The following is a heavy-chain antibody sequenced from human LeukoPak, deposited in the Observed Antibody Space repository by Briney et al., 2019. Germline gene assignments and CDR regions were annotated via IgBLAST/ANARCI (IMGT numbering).Heavy chain of an antibody. D-gene: IGHD3-22*01. CDR1: GFTFSSYA. CDR2: ISGRGGST. J-gene: IGHJ1*01. V-gene: IGHV3-23*01. CDR3: AKERSYYDSSGYFQSYFQH. Sequence: GGSLRLSCAASGFTFSSYAMSWVRQAPGKGLEWVSAISGRGGSTYYADSVKGRFTISRDNSKNTLHLQMNSLRAEDTAVYYCAKERSYYDSSGYFQSYFQHWGQGTLVTVSS.